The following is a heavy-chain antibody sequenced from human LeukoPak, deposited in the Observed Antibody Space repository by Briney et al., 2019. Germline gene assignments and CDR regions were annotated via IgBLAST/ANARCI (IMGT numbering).Heavy chain of an antibody. D-gene: IGHD3-16*01. Sequence: ASVKVSCKASGYTFTGYYMHWVRQAPGQGLEWMAWINPTAGDTSYAQKIQGRVTLARDTSISTVYMELSRLTFDDTAVYYCARGPDHGGFDHWGQGTLVIVSS. CDR2: INPTAGDT. J-gene: IGHJ4*02. V-gene: IGHV1-2*02. CDR1: GYTFTGYY. CDR3: ARGPDHGGFDH.